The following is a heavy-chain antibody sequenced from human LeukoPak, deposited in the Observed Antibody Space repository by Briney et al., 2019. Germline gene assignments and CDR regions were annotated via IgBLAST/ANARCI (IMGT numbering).Heavy chain of an antibody. CDR2: INPNSGGT. Sequence: ASVKVSCKASGYTFTGYYIHWVRQAPGQGLEWMGWINPNSGGTNYAQKFQGRVAMTRDTSISTAYMELSRLRSGDTAVYYCAKEPNGSGTNPSDYWGQGTLVTVSS. D-gene: IGHD3-10*01. CDR3: AKEPNGSGTNPSDY. J-gene: IGHJ4*02. CDR1: GYTFTGYY. V-gene: IGHV1-2*02.